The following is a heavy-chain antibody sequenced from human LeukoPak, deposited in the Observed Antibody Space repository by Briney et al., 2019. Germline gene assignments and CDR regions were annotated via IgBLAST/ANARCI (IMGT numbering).Heavy chain of an antibody. CDR2: IYHSGST. J-gene: IGHJ4*02. CDR1: GYSISSGYY. D-gene: IGHD3-22*01. Sequence: PSETLSLTCTVSGYSISSGYYWGWIRQPPGKGLEWIGSIYHSGSTYYNPSLKSRVTISVDTSKNQFSLKLSSVTAADTAVYYCARVSDYYDSSGYYPDYWGQGTLVTVSS. V-gene: IGHV4-38-2*02. CDR3: ARVSDYYDSSGYYPDY.